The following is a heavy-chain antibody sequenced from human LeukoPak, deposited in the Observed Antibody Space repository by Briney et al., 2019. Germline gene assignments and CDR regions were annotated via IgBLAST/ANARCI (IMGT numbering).Heavy chain of an antibody. V-gene: IGHV1-2*02. CDR3: ARDYYYDSSGYWGDY. Sequence: ASVKVSCKASGYTFTGYYMHWVRQAPGQGLEWMGWINPNSGGTNYAQKLQGRVTMTTDTSTSTAYMELRSLRADDTAVYYCARDYYYDSSGYWGDYWGQGTLVTVSS. D-gene: IGHD3-22*01. CDR1: GYTFTGYY. CDR2: INPNSGGT. J-gene: IGHJ4*02.